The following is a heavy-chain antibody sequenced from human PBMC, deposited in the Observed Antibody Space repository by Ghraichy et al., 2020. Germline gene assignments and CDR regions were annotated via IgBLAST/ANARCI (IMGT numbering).Heavy chain of an antibody. CDR3: ARTFDQDTAMVMVVDY. J-gene: IGHJ4*02. D-gene: IGHD5-18*01. CDR1: GFTFSSYA. V-gene: IGHV3-30-3*01. Sequence: GGSLRLSCAASGFTFSSYAMHWVRQAPGKGLEWVAVISYDGSNKYYADSVKGRFTISRDNSKNTLYLQMNSLRAEDTAVYYCARTFDQDTAMVMVVDYWGQGTLVTVSS. CDR2: ISYDGSNK.